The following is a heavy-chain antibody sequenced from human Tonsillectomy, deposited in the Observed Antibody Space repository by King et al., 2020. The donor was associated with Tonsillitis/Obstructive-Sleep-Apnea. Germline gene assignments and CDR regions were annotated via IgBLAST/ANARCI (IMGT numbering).Heavy chain of an antibody. J-gene: IGHJ4*02. CDR3: ARHNSGRSELNYFDY. D-gene: IGHD1-26*01. V-gene: IGHV5-51*01. Sequence: QLVQSGAEVKKPGESLKISCKGSGYSFTSYWIGWVRQTPGKGLEWMGIIYPGDSDTRYSPSFQGQVTISADESISTAYLQWSSLKASDTAMYYCARHNSGRSELNYFDYWGQGTLVTVSS. CDR1: GYSFTSYW. CDR2: IYPGDSDT.